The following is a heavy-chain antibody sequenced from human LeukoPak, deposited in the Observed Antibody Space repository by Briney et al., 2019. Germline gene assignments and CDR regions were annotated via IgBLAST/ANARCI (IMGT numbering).Heavy chain of an antibody. J-gene: IGHJ4*02. V-gene: IGHV1-46*01. Sequence: ASVTVSCKASGYTFTSYYMHWVRQAPGQGHEWMGIINPSGGSTSYAQKFQGRVTMTRDTSTSTVYMELSSLRSEDTAVYYCARVGRVVPAFDYWGQGTLVTVSS. CDR1: GYTFTSYY. CDR2: INPSGGST. CDR3: ARVGRVVPAFDY. D-gene: IGHD2-2*01.